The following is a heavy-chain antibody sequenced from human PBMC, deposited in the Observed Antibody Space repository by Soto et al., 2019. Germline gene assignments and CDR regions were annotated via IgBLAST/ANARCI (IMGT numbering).Heavy chain of an antibody. CDR2: IYYTGST. J-gene: IGHJ5*02. CDR3: ARDRLYNWFDP. V-gene: IGHV4-31*03. D-gene: IGHD2-15*01. Sequence: ALSLSCTVAYGSISSGVYYWSWIRQHRGKGLEWIGYIYYTGSTYYNPSLKSRVTTSVNTSKHQFSLKLSSVTAADTAVYYGARDRLYNWFDPWGQGTLVTVSS. CDR1: YGSISSGVYY.